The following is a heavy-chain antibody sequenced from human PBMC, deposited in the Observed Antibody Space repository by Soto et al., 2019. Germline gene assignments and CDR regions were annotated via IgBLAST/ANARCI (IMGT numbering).Heavy chain of an antibody. Sequence: QVQLQESGPGLVKPSQTLSLTCTVSGGSISSGGYYWSWIRQHPGKGLEWIGYIYYIGSTYYNPSLKSRITISIYTSKTQFSLRLISVTAADTAVYYCARSISVWGQGTLVTVSS. CDR1: GGSISSGGYY. CDR2: IYYIGST. D-gene: IGHD2-21*01. J-gene: IGHJ4*02. V-gene: IGHV4-31*03. CDR3: ARSISV.